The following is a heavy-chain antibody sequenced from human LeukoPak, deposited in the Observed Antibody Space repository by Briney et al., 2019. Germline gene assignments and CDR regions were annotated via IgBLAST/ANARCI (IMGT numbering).Heavy chain of an antibody. J-gene: IGHJ6*03. Sequence: GGSLRLSCAASGFIFGDYDMSWIRQTPGKGLEWLASISPSGQTIYYADSVKGRFTISRDNAQNSLYLQMNSLRAEDTAVFYCARDRDEYGGSNFYFYYMDVWGKGATVTVPS. V-gene: IGHV3-11*01. CDR3: ARDRDEYGGSNFYFYYMDV. D-gene: IGHD4-23*01. CDR2: ISPSGQTI. CDR1: GFIFGDYD.